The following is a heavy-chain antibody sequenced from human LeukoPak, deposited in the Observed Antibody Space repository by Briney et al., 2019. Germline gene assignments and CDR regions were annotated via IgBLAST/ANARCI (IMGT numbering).Heavy chain of an antibody. V-gene: IGHV1-69*13. Sequence: SVKVSCKASGGTFSSYAISWVRQAPGQGLEWMGGIIPIFGTANYAQKFQGRVTITADESTSTAYMELSSLRSEDTAVYYCAREAVDTAMVTVYYYMDVWGKGTTVTVSS. J-gene: IGHJ6*03. D-gene: IGHD5-18*01. CDR2: IIPIFGTA. CDR3: AREAVDTAMVTVYYYMDV. CDR1: GGTFSSYA.